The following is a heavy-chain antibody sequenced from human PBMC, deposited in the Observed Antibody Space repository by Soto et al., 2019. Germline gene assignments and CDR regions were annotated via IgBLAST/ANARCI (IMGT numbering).Heavy chain of an antibody. V-gene: IGHV3-73*02. J-gene: IGHJ6*02. Sequence: EVQLVESGGGLVQPGGSLRLSCAASGFIFSGSAVHWVRQASGKGLEWLGRSKDKASNYATAYSASVQGRFSISRDDSKNTAFLQMNSLKIEDSAVYYCGRGVCFGTTYGVDAWGQGTTVTVSS. CDR3: GRGVCFGTTYGVDA. CDR2: SKDKASNYAT. CDR1: GFIFSGSA. D-gene: IGHD3-10*01.